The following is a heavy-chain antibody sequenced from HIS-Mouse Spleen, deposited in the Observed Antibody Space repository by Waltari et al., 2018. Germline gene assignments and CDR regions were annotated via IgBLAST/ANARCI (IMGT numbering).Heavy chain of an antibody. J-gene: IGHJ3*02. D-gene: IGHD6-6*01. CDR2: IYSGGST. Sequence: EVQLVESGGGLVQPGGSLRLSCAASGFTVSSNYMSWVRQAPGKGLEWVSVIYSGGSTYYADSGKGRFTISRDNSKNTLYLQLNSLRAEDTAVYYCARWEQLVLFDAFDIWGQGTMVTVSS. CDR3: ARWEQLVLFDAFDI. V-gene: IGHV3-66*01. CDR1: GFTVSSNY.